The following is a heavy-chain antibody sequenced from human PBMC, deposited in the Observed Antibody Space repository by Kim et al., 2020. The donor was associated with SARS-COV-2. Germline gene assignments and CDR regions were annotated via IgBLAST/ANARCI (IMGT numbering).Heavy chain of an antibody. CDR3: ARERGYCSGGSCGSYYYGMDV. Sequence: GGSLRLSCAASGFTVSSNYMSWVRQAPGKGLEWVSVIYSGGSTYYADSVKGRFTISRHNSKNTLHLQMNSLRAEDTAVYYCARERGYCSGGSCGSYYYGMDVWGQGTTVTVSS. J-gene: IGHJ6*02. CDR1: GFTVSSNY. V-gene: IGHV3-53*04. D-gene: IGHD2-15*01. CDR2: IYSGGST.